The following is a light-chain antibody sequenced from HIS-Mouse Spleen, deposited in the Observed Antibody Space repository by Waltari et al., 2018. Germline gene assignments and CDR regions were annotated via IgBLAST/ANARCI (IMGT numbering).Light chain of an antibody. CDR1: QSVSSY. CDR3: QQRSNWPYT. CDR2: DAS. J-gene: IGKJ2*01. V-gene: IGKV3-11*01. Sequence: EIVLTQSPATLSLSPRERATLPCRASQSVSSYLAWYQQKPGQAPRLPIYDASNRATGIPARFSGSGSGTDFTLTISSLEPEDFAVYYCQQRSNWPYTFGQGTKLEIK.